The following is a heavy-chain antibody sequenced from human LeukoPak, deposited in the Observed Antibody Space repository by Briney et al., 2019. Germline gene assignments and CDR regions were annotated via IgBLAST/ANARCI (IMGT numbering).Heavy chain of an antibody. CDR3: ATGSPLRQDIVVVPVY. CDR2: FDPEDGET. CDR1: GYTLTELS. V-gene: IGHV1-24*01. J-gene: IGHJ4*02. D-gene: IGHD2-2*01. Sequence: ASVKVSCKVSGYTLTELSMHWVRQAPGKGLEWMGGFDPEDGETIYAQKFQGRVTMTEDTSTDTAYMELSSLRSEDTAVYYCATGSPLRQDIVVVPVYWGQGTLVTVSS.